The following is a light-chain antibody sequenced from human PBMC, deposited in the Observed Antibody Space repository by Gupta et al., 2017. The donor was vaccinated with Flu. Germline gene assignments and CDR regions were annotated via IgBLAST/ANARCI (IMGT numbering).Light chain of an antibody. CDR3: QSTDSSGAYV. Sequence: SYELTQTPSVSVSPGQTAKITCSGDPLPKQYTYWYQQKPGQAPVLVMYKDTSRPSGIPERFSGSSSGTTVTLTITGVQAEDEADYYCQSTDSSGAYVFGTGTKVTVL. V-gene: IGLV3-25*02. J-gene: IGLJ1*01. CDR1: PLPKQY. CDR2: KDT.